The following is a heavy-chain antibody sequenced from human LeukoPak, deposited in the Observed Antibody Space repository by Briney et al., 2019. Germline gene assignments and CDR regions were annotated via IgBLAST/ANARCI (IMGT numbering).Heavy chain of an antibody. Sequence: SVNVSCKASGGTFNIYAIYWVRQAPGQGLEWMGGIIPLFGSPNYAQKFQGRVRMSADESTKTAYMELNSLRSEVTAAYYCARGIEEYNKSSGWFDPWGQGTLVIVSS. V-gene: IGHV1-69*13. CDR2: IIPLFGSP. D-gene: IGHD6-6*01. CDR1: GGTFNIYA. CDR3: ARGIEEYNKSSGWFDP. J-gene: IGHJ5*02.